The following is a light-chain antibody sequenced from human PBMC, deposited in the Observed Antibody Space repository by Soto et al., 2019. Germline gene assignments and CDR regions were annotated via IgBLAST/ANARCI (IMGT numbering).Light chain of an antibody. CDR2: GAS. Sequence: EIVMTPSPATLSLSPAKGATLSCRASQSVSDNLAWYQQKPGQAPRLLIYGASTRATVIPARFSGSGSGIEFTLTISSLQSEDLAVYYCQQYNNWPPLTFGGGTKVDIK. J-gene: IGKJ4*01. V-gene: IGKV3D-15*01. CDR1: QSVSDN. CDR3: QQYNNWPPLT.